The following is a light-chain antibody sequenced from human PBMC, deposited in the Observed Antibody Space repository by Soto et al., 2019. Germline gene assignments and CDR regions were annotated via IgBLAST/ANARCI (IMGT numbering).Light chain of an antibody. J-gene: IGKJ2*01. CDR3: HQFGSSPPAFT. CDR1: QSVSTRY. CDR2: GAS. V-gene: IGKV3-20*01. Sequence: ESMLTQSPGTLSLSPGERATLSCRASQSVSTRYLAWYQKKPGEAPRLPIYGASIRATGIPDRFSGCGAGTDFTLTISRLEPEDFAVYYCHQFGSSPPAFTFGQGTKLEI.